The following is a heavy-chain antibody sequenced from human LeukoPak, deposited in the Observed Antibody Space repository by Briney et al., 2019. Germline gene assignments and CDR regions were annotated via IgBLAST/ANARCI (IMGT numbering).Heavy chain of an antibody. CDR3: ARGVDFWSGSPYFDF. J-gene: IGHJ4*02. D-gene: IGHD3-3*01. CDR1: GYSFNSYY. Sequence: GESLKISCKGSGYSFNSYYISWVRQMSGKGLEWMGSIYPGDPETRYSPSFEGQVTISLDKSITTAYLQWSSLKGSDTAMYYCARGVDFWSGSPYFDFWGQGSLVTVS. CDR2: IYPGDPET. V-gene: IGHV5-51*01.